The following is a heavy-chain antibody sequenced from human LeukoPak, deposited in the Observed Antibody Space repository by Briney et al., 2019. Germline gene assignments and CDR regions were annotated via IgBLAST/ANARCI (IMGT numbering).Heavy chain of an antibody. D-gene: IGHD4-17*01. CDR1: GFTFSNYW. CDR3: TRDTYGVQDY. Sequence: GGSLRLSCAASGFTFSNYWMHWIRQAPGKGLVWVSRITPDGSSTSSADSVKGRFTISRDNARNTLYLQMNSLRAEDTAVYYCTRDTYGVQDYWGQGALVTVSS. V-gene: IGHV3-74*01. J-gene: IGHJ4*02. CDR2: ITPDGSST.